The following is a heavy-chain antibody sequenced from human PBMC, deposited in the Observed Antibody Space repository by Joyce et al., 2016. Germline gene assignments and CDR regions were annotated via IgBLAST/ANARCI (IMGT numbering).Heavy chain of an antibody. Sequence: EVQLVESGGGLVKPGGSLRLSCAASGFTFSSYSMSWVRQGPGKGLEGVSSLSSSSSYIKYTDSGKGRFTISRDNAKNSLYLQMNSLRVEDTAVYYCARSSYTNGIFDYWGQGTLVTVSS. CDR1: GFTFSSYS. CDR2: LSSSSSYI. CDR3: ARSSYTNGIFDY. V-gene: IGHV3-21*01. J-gene: IGHJ4*02. D-gene: IGHD2-8*01.